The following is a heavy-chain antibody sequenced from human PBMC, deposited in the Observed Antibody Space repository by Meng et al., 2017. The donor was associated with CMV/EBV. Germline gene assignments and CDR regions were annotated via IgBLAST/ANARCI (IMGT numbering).Heavy chain of an antibody. J-gene: IGHJ4*02. CDR1: GFTFSSSA. CDR3: AKDPTVGFGY. CDR2: IYSGGITT. V-gene: IGHV3-23*03. Sequence: LSLTCAASGFTFSSSAMSWVRQSPGKGLEWVSVIYSGGITTYYADSVKGRFTISRDNSKNTLYLQMNSLRAEDTAVYYCAKDPTVGFGYWGQGTLVTVSS. D-gene: IGHD4-23*01.